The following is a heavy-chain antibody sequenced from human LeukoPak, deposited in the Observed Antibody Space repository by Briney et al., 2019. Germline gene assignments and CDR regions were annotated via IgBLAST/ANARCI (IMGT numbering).Heavy chain of an antibody. V-gene: IGHV4-30-2*01. CDR1: GASVSSGGYS. J-gene: IGHJ4*02. Sequence: PSETLSLTCAVSGASVSSGGYSWAWIRQPPGKGLEWIGYIYHNGNTYYNPSLKSRVNISVDGSKNQFSLKLSSVTAADSAVYYCASSYGSGSYYDYWGQGTLVTVSS. D-gene: IGHD3-10*01. CDR3: ASSYGSGSYYDY. CDR2: IYHNGNT.